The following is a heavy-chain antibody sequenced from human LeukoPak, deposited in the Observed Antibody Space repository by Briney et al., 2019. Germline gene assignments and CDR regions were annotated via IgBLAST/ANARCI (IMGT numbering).Heavy chain of an antibody. CDR1: GFTFSSYS. CDR3: ARVRAGIQLWVKPADY. CDR2: ISSSSSYI. Sequence: GGSPRLSCAASGFTFSSYSMNWVRQAPGKGLEWVSSISSSSSYIYYADSVKGRFTISRDNAKNSLYLQMNSLRAEDTAVYYCARVRAGIQLWVKPADYWGQGTLVTVSS. J-gene: IGHJ4*02. V-gene: IGHV3-21*01. D-gene: IGHD5-18*01.